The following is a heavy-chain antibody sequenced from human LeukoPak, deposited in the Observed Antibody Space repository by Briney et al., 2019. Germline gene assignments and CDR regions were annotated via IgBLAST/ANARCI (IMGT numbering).Heavy chain of an antibody. V-gene: IGHV3-23*01. CDR3: AKGGKSRALRYFDWLPQYYFDY. CDR2: ISGSGGST. J-gene: IGHJ4*02. CDR1: GFTFSSYA. D-gene: IGHD3-9*01. Sequence: PGGSLRLSCAASGFTFSSYAMSWVRQAPGKGLEWVSAISGSGGSTYYADSVKGRFTISRDNSKNTLYLQMNSLRAEDTAVYYCAKGGKSRALRYFDWLPQYYFDYWGQGTLVTVSS.